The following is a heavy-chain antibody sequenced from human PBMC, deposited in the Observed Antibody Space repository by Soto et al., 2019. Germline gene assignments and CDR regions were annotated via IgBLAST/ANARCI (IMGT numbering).Heavy chain of an antibody. J-gene: IGHJ4*02. CDR1: GFTFSSYA. CDR3: VKGQRYYYGSGSYYNDLALFDS. V-gene: IGHV3-64D*06. Sequence: GSLRLSCSASGFTFSSYALHWVRQAPGKGLEYVSAIRSNGGTTYYADSVKGRFTISRDNSKNTLYLQMSSLRAEDTAVYYCVKGQRYYYGSGSYYNDLALFDSWGQGA. CDR2: IRSNGGTT. D-gene: IGHD3-10*01.